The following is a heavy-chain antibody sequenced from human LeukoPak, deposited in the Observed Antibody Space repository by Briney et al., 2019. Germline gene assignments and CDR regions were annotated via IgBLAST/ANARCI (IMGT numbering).Heavy chain of an antibody. D-gene: IGHD6-19*01. Sequence: SETLSLTCTVSGGSVSSGSYYWSWIRQPPGKGLEWIVYIYYSGSTNYNPSLKSRVTISVDTSKNQFSLKLSSVTAADTAVYYCARDNPYSSGSWFDPWGQGTLVTVSS. CDR3: ARDNPYSSGSWFDP. CDR2: IYYSGST. V-gene: IGHV4-61*01. CDR1: GGSVSSGSYY. J-gene: IGHJ5*02.